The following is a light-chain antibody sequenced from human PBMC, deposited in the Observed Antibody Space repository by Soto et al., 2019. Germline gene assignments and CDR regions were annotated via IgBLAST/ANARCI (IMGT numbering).Light chain of an antibody. CDR3: QQYGSSGT. J-gene: IGKJ1*01. Sequence: EIVLTQSPGTLSLSPGERATLSCRASQSVSNNYLAWYQQKPGQAPRLLIYGASNRATGIPDRFSGSGSGTDFTLTISRLEPEDFAVYYWQQYGSSGTFGQGNKVESK. CDR1: QSVSNNY. CDR2: GAS. V-gene: IGKV3-20*01.